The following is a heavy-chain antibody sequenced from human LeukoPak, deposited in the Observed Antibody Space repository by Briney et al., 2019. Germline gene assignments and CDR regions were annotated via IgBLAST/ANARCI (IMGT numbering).Heavy chain of an antibody. CDR3: ARAITMIDY. CDR2: TYSGGTA. CDR1: GFTVSSNY. J-gene: IGHJ4*02. D-gene: IGHD3-22*01. V-gene: IGHV3-53*01. Sequence: GGSLRLSCVASGFTVSSNYMSWVRQAPGKGLEWVSVTYSGGTAYYADSVKGRFTISRDNAKNSLYLQMNSLRAEDTAVYYCARAITMIDYWGQGTLVTVSS.